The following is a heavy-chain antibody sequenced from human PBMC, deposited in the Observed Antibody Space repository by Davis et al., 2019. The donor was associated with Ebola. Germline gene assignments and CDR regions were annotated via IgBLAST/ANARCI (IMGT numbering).Heavy chain of an antibody. CDR1: GGTFSSYA. CDR2: IIPILGIA. CDR3: ARRRLNDFWSGYYKRDNWFDP. D-gene: IGHD3-3*01. J-gene: IGHJ5*02. V-gene: IGHV1-69*10. Sequence: SVKVSCKASGGTFSSYAISWVRQAPGQGLEWMGGIIPILGIANYAQKFQGRVTITADESTSTAYMELSSLRSEDTAVYYCARRRLNDFWSGYYKRDNWFDPWGQGTLVTVSS.